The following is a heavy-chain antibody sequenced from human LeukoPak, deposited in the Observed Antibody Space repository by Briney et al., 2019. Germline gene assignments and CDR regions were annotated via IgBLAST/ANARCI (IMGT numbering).Heavy chain of an antibody. D-gene: IGHD3-22*01. CDR1: GGTFSSYA. CDR3: ARERAYYYDSSRYYGMDV. J-gene: IGHJ6*02. Sequence: ASVKASCKASGGTFSSYAISWVRQAPGQGLEWMGGIIPILGTANYAQKFQGRVTITADESTSTAYMELSSLRSEDTAVYYCARERAYYYDSSRYYGMDVWGQGTTVTVSS. CDR2: IIPILGTA. V-gene: IGHV1-69*13.